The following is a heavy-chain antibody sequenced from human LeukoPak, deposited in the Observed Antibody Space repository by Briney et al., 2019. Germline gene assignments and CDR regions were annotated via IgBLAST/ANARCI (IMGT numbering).Heavy chain of an antibody. CDR1: GGSISSSSYY. Sequence: NPSETLSLTCTVSGGSISSSSYYWGWIRQPPGKGLEWIGSIYYSGSTYYNPSLKSRVTISVDTSKNQFSLKLGSVTAADTAVYYCARHPRDYYYYYMDVWGKGTTVTVSS. CDR3: ARHPRDYYYYYMDV. V-gene: IGHV4-39*01. CDR2: IYYSGST. J-gene: IGHJ6*03.